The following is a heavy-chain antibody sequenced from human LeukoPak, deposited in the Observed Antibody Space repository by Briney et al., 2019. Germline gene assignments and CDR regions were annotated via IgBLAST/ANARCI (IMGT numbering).Heavy chain of an antibody. Sequence: GGSLRLSCAASGFTFSSYEMNWVRQAPGKGLEWVSSISRSATTIYYADSVKGRFTISRDNAKNSLYLQMNSLRAEDTAVYFCARVGALSSSWLLYWGQGTLVTVSS. J-gene: IGHJ4*02. D-gene: IGHD6-13*01. CDR3: ARVGALSSSWLLY. CDR2: ISRSATTI. CDR1: GFTFSSYE. V-gene: IGHV3-48*03.